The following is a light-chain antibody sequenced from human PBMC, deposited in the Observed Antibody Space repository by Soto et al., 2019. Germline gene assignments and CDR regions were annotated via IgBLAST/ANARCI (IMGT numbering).Light chain of an antibody. CDR2: GAS. J-gene: IGKJ3*01. V-gene: IGKV3-20*01. CDR3: QQYGRSPFT. Sequence: EIVLTQSPGTLSLSAGERLTLSCRASQTVSSSYLAWYQQKPGQAPRLLVYGASSRATGIPDRFSGSGSGTDFTLTISRLEPEDFAVYHCQQYGRSPFTFGPGTKVNIK. CDR1: QTVSSSY.